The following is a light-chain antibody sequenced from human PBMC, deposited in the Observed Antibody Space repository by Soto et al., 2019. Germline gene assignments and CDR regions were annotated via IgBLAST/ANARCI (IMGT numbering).Light chain of an antibody. V-gene: IGKV3D-15*01. CDR3: QQYDGPPLT. CDR1: QSVSSN. J-gene: IGKJ3*01. Sequence: EIVMTQSPATLSVSPGERASLSCMASQSVSSNLAWYQQKPGQAPRLLIYAAFTRHTGISDRFNGSGSGTDFVLTINRLEPEDSAVYFCQQYDGPPLTFGPGTKVDIK. CDR2: AAF.